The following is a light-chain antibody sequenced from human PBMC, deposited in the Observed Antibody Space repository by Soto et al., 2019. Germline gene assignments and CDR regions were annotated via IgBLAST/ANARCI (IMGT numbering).Light chain of an antibody. CDR2: EVS. Sequence: QSALTQPASVSGSPGQSIAISCTGSSSDVGFYNYVSWDQQHPGEVPKLIIFEVSNRPAGVSNRFSGSKSGNTASLTISGLQAEDEAAYYCSSYTTSSTRVFGTGTKLTVL. CDR3: SSYTTSSTRV. J-gene: IGLJ1*01. CDR1: SSDVGFYNY. V-gene: IGLV2-14*01.